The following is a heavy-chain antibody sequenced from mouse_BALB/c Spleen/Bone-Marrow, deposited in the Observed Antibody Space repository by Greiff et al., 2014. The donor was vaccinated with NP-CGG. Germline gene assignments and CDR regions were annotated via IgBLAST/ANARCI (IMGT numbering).Heavy chain of an antibody. V-gene: IGHV1S81*02. CDR1: GYTFTSYY. Sequence: VQGVESGAELVKPGASVKLSCKASGYTFTSYYMYWVKQRPGQGLEWIGEIIPSNGGTNFNEKFKSRATLTVDKSSSTAYMQLSSLTSEDSAVYYCTRLPHWGQGTSVTVSS. J-gene: IGHJ4*01. CDR3: TRLPH. CDR2: IIPSNGGT. D-gene: IGHD5-1*01.